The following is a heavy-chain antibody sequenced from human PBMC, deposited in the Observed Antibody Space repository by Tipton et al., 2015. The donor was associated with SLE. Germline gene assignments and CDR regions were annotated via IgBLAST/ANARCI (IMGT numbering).Heavy chain of an antibody. CDR2: IYGGGTT. V-gene: IGHV3-53*05. J-gene: IGHJ6*02. CDR3: AKDIVATTPIYGTDV. Sequence: SLRLSCAVSGFLVTYNYMSWVRQAPGKGLEWVSVIYGGGTTYYADSVQGRFTISRDNLKNTLYLQMNTLRAEDTAVYYCAKDIVATTPIYGTDVWGQGTTVTVPS. CDR1: GFLVTYNY. D-gene: IGHD5-12*01.